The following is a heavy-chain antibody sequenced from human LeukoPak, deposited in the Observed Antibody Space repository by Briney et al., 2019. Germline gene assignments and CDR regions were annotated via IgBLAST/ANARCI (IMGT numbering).Heavy chain of an antibody. J-gene: IGHJ4*02. CDR1: GYTFTSYY. CDR2: INPSGGST. Sequence: WASVKVSCKASGYTFTSYYMHWVRQAPGQGPEWMGIINPSGGSTIYAQKFQGRVTMTEDTSTDTAYMELSSLRSEDTAVYYCATAIAVAGTSGYYFDYWGQGTLVTVSS. V-gene: IGHV1-46*01. CDR3: ATAIAVAGTSGYYFDY. D-gene: IGHD6-19*01.